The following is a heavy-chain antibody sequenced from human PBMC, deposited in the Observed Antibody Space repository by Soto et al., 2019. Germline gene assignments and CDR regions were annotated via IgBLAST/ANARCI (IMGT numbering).Heavy chain of an antibody. CDR2: IYYSGST. D-gene: IGHD6-13*01. V-gene: IGHV4-59*01. CDR3: ARGVASSSRTSLIY. CDR1: GDSIRSYY. Sequence: SETLSLTCTVSGDSIRSYYWSWIRQPPGKGLEWIGYIYYSGSTNYNPSLKSRVTMSIDTTKNQFSLKLSSVTAADTAIYYCARGVASSSRTSLIYWGQGALVTVSS. J-gene: IGHJ4*02.